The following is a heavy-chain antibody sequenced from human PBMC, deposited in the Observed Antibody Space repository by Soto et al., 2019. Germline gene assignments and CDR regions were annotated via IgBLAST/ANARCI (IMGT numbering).Heavy chain of an antibody. CDR1: GFTFSNYG. J-gene: IGHJ4*02. CDR2: ISYDGSGK. CDR3: AKPSEPFRATYYFDS. D-gene: IGHD1-26*01. Sequence: QVQLVESGGGVVQPGRSLRLSCAASGFTFSNYGMHWVRQAPGKGLEWVAIISYDGSGKYFGDSVKGRFTISRDDSQHTLFLQMSSLRAEDTAVYYCAKPSEPFRATYYFDSWGQGTLVTVSS. V-gene: IGHV3-30*18.